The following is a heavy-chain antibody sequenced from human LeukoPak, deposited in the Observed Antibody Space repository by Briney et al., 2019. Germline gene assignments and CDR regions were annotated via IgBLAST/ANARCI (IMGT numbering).Heavy chain of an antibody. V-gene: IGHV3-23*01. CDR3: AKLGGRLRYFDWGPDDY. D-gene: IGHD3-9*01. J-gene: IGHJ4*02. CDR1: GFTFSSYA. CDR2: ISGSGGST. Sequence: GGSLRLSCAASGFTFSSYAMSWVRQAPGKGLEWVSAISGSGGSTYYADSVKGRFTISRDNSKNTLYLQMNSLRAEDTAVYYCAKLGGRLRYFDWGPDDYWGQGTLDTVSS.